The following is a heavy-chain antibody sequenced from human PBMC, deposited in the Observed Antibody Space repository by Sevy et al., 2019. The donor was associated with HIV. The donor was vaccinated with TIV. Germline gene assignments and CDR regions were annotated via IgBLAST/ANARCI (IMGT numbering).Heavy chain of an antibody. J-gene: IGHJ4*02. Sequence: GGSLRLSCTASGFTFTDYAMNWVRQSPGKGLEWVAFFKRKADGGTLDHAASVKGRFTISRDDSKNIAYLPMNDPKTEGTGVYYCTRWKGAHSVFDYWGQGALVTVSS. V-gene: IGHV3-49*04. D-gene: IGHD1-1*01. CDR3: TRWKGAHSVFDY. CDR2: FKRKADGGTL. CDR1: GFTFTDYA.